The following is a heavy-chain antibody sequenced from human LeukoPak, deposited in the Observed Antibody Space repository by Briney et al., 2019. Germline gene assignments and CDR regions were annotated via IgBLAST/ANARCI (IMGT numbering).Heavy chain of an antibody. CDR1: GYSFTSYW. Sequence: PGGSLRLSCKGSGYSFTSYWIAWVRQMPGKGLEWMGIIYPGDSDTRYSPSFQGLLTISADKSISTAYLQWSSLKGSDTATYYCARRKDGVDVWGQGTTVTVSS. CDR2: IYPGDSDT. V-gene: IGHV5-51*01. CDR3: ARRKDGVDV. J-gene: IGHJ6*02.